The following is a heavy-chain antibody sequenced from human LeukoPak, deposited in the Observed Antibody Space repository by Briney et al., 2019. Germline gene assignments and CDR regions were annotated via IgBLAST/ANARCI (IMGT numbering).Heavy chain of an antibody. V-gene: IGHV3-48*02. CDR2: IRSNSSTI. CDR3: AREGDWGYYLYYFDY. J-gene: IGHJ4*02. D-gene: IGHD3-22*01. CDR1: GLTFSSYS. Sequence: GGSLTLSCAACGLTFSSYSMHWVRQAPGKGLEWVAYIRSNSSTIYYADSVKGRFTISRDNAKNSLYLQMNSLRDEDTAVYYCAREGDWGYYLYYFDYWGQGTLVTVSS.